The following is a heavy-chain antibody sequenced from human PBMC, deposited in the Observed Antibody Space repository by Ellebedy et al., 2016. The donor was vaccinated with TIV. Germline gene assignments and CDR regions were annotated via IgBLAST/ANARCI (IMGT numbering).Heavy chain of an antibody. CDR3: TKVYRYNYDSV. CDR1: GFTFSNAW. J-gene: IGHJ4*02. D-gene: IGHD5-18*01. Sequence: GESLKISCAASGFTFSNAWMNWVRQAPGKGLEWVGRIESNTDGGAADYAAPVKGRFTISRDDSKNTLYLQMNSLKTEDAAVYFCTKVYRYNYDSVWGQGTLVTVSS. CDR2: IESNTDGGAA. V-gene: IGHV3-15*04.